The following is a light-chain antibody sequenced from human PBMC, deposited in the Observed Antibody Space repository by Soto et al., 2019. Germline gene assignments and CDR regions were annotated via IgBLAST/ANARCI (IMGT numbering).Light chain of an antibody. V-gene: IGKV3-11*01. J-gene: IGKJ4*01. CDR2: DAS. CDR3: QQCNSWPLT. Sequence: EIVLTQSPATLSLSPGEGATLSCRASQSVGRYLAWYQKKSGQPPRLLIYDASKRATDIPARFRGSGSGTDFTLTISSLAPEDFAIYYCQQCNSWPLTFGGGTKVEI. CDR1: QSVGRY.